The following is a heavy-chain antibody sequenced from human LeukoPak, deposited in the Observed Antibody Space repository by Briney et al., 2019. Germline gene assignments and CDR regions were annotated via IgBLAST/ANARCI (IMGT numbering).Heavy chain of an antibody. Sequence: GRSLRLSCAASGFTFSSYAMHWVRQAPGKGLEWVAVISYDGSNKYYADSVKGRFTISRDNSKNTLYLQMNSLRAEDTAVYYCARGDVAAKLGTWGQGTLVTVSS. CDR2: ISYDGSNK. J-gene: IGHJ5*02. V-gene: IGHV3-30-3*01. CDR3: ARGDVAAKLGT. D-gene: IGHD6-19*01. CDR1: GFTFSSYA.